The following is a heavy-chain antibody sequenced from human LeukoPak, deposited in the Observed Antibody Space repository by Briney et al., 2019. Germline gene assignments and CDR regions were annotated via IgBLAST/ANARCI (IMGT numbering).Heavy chain of an antibody. Sequence: GGSLRLSCAASGFSFSRYWMNWVRQAPGKGLEWVANIKGDGHEKNYVDSVKGRFSISRDNAKNSLYLQMDSLRVDDTAGYYCAKEGAYAIITYDSWGQGALVTVSS. V-gene: IGHV3-7*01. J-gene: IGHJ5*01. CDR2: IKGDGHEK. CDR3: AKEGAYAIITYDS. D-gene: IGHD3-10*01. CDR1: GFSFSRYW.